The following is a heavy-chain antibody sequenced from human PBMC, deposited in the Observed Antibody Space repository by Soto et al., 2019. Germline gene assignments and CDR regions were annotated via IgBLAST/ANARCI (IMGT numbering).Heavy chain of an antibody. D-gene: IGHD4-17*01. CDR2: IHYSGET. V-gene: IGHV4-34*01. Sequence: PSETLSLTCAVYGGSFSGYYWGWLRQPPGRGLEWIANIHYSGETHYSPSLKSRVAISVDTSKSQFSLTLDSVTAADTAVYYCARRPDFRDHGWFDPWGQGILVTVSS. CDR1: GGSFSGYY. J-gene: IGHJ5*02. CDR3: ARRPDFRDHGWFDP.